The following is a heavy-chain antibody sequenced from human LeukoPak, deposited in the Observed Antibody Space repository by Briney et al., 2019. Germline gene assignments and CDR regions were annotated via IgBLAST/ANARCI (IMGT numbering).Heavy chain of an antibody. CDR3: ARKRYYDSSGSDAFDI. D-gene: IGHD3-22*01. J-gene: IGHJ3*02. CDR2: IYPGDSDT. CDR1: GYRYTSYW. V-gene: IGHV5-51*01. Sequence: GESLKISCKGSGYRYTSYWIGWVRQMPGKGLEWMGIIYPGDSDTRYSPSFRGQVTISADKSISTAYLQWSSLKASDTAMYYCARKRYYDSSGSDAFDIWGQGTMVTVSS.